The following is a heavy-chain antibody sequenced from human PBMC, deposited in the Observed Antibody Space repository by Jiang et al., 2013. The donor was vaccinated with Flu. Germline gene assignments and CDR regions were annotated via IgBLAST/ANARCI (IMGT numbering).Heavy chain of an antibody. Sequence: SLTCAVSGYSISSGYYWGWIRQPPGKGLEWIGSIYYSGSTYYNPSLKSRVTISVDTSKNQFSLKLSSVTAADTAVYYCARLTWELLDYWGQGTLVTVSS. V-gene: IGHV4-38-2*01. CDR1: GYSISSGYY. D-gene: IGHD1-26*01. J-gene: IGHJ4*02. CDR3: ARLTWELLDY. CDR2: IYYSGST.